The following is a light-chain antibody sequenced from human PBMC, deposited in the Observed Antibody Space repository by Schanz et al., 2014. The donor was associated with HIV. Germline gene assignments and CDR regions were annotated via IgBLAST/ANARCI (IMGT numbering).Light chain of an antibody. Sequence: DIQMSQSQTTLSASIGDRVTITCRASQSISTWLAWYQQKPGKAPNLLIYKSSNLESGVPSRFSGGGSGTDFTLTISSLQPEDFATYYCQQANSFPPTFGQGTKVEIK. CDR1: QSISTW. V-gene: IGKV1-12*01. J-gene: IGKJ1*01. CDR2: KSS. CDR3: QQANSFPPT.